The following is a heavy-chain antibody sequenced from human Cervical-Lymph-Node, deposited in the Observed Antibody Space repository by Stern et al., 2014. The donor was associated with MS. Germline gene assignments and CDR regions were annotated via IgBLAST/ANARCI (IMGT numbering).Heavy chain of an antibody. CDR2: ISADSGST. J-gene: IGHJ4*02. V-gene: IGHV1-18*01. Sequence: QVQLVQSGTEVKKPGASLIVSCKASGYTFTNYGLSWVRQAPGQGLEWLCWISADSGSTKYTQNLRDRLTLTRDTSTGTDYMDLRTLRAEDTAVYYCARDKMHAFDSWGQGTPVSVSS. CDR1: GYTFTNYG. CDR3: ARDKMHAFDS. D-gene: IGHD5-24*01.